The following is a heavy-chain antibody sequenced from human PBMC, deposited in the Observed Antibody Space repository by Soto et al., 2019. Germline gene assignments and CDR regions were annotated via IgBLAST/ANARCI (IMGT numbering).Heavy chain of an antibody. V-gene: IGHV4-59*08. CDR2: IYYSGST. Sequence: SDTLSLTCTVSGGSISSHYWSWIRQPPGKGLEWIGYIYYSGSTNYNPSLKSRVTISVDTSKNQFSLKLSSVTAADTAVCYCARRYSSSFDYWGQGTLVTVSS. CDR3: ARRYSSSFDY. J-gene: IGHJ4*02. D-gene: IGHD6-13*01. CDR1: GGSISSHY.